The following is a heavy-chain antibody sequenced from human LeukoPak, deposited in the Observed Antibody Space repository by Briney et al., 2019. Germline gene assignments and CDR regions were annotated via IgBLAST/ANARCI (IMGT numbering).Heavy chain of an antibody. Sequence: PSATLSLTCAVYGGSFSGYYWSWIRQPPGKGLEWIGEINHSGSTNYNPSLKSRVTISVDTSKNQFSLKLSSVTAADTAVYYCARENHGGNFDYWGQGTLVTVAS. V-gene: IGHV4-34*01. CDR1: GGSFSGYY. CDR2: INHSGST. CDR3: ARENHGGNFDY. D-gene: IGHD4-23*01. J-gene: IGHJ4*02.